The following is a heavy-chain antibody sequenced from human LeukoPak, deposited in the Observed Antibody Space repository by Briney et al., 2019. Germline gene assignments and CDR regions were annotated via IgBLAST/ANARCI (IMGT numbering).Heavy chain of an antibody. J-gene: IGHJ5*02. D-gene: IGHD3-10*01. CDR3: ARHGGSGSS. Sequence: KPSETLSLTCAVYGGSFSGYYWSWIRQPPGKGLEWIGEINHSGSTNYNPSLKSRVTISVDTSKNQFSLKLSSVTAVDTAVYYCARHGGSGSSWGQGTLVTVSS. CDR2: INHSGST. V-gene: IGHV4-34*01. CDR1: GGSFSGYY.